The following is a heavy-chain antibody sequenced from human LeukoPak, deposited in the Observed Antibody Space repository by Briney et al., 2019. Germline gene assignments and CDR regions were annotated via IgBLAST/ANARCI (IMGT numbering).Heavy chain of an antibody. D-gene: IGHD5-12*01. CDR3: ASFDVDIVLT. Sequence: SVKVSCKASGGTFSSYANSWVRQAPGRGLEWMGRIIPILGIANYAQKFQGRVTITADKSTSTAYMELSSLRSENTAVYYCASFDVDIVLTWGQGTLVTVSS. CDR2: IIPILGIA. J-gene: IGHJ5*02. V-gene: IGHV1-69*04. CDR1: GGTFSSYA.